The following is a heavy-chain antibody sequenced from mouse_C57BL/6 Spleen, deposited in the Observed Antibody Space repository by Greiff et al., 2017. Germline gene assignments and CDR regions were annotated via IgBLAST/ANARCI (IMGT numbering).Heavy chain of an antibody. V-gene: IGHV1-61*01. CDR3: ARGGSYYVDY. Sequence: VQLQQPGAELVRPGSSVKLSCKASGYTFTSYWMDWVKQRPGQGLEWIGNIYPSDSETNYNQKFKDKATLTVDKSSSTAYMQLSSLTSEDSAVYYCARGGSYYVDYWGQGTTLTVSS. CDR1: GYTFTSYW. D-gene: IGHD1-1*01. CDR2: IYPSDSET. J-gene: IGHJ2*01.